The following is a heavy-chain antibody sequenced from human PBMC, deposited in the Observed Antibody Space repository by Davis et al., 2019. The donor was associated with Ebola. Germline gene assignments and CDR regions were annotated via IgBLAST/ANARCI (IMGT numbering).Heavy chain of an antibody. CDR1: GGTFSSFR. CDR3: ARGRAARRGWWFDP. J-gene: IGHJ5*02. Sequence: ASVKVSCKASGGTFSSFRISWVRQAPGQGLEWMGWMNPNSGYTGYAQKFQGRVTMTRNTSISTAYMELSSLRSEDTAVYYCARGRAARRGWWFDPWGQGTLVTVSS. D-gene: IGHD6-6*01. V-gene: IGHV1-8*02. CDR2: MNPNSGYT.